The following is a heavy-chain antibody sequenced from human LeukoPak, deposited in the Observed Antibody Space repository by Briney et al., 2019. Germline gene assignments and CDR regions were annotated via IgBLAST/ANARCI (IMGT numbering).Heavy chain of an antibody. CDR1: GGTFSSYA. D-gene: IGHD3-10*01. CDR2: IIPIFGTA. J-gene: IGHJ6*03. Sequence: SVKVSFKASGGTFSSYAISWVRQAPGQGLEWMGGIIPIFGTANYAQKFQGRVTITADESTSTAYMELSSLRSEDTAVYYCASFYGSGSPHYYYYYMDVWGKGTTVTVSS. V-gene: IGHV1-69*13. CDR3: ASFYGSGSPHYYYYYMDV.